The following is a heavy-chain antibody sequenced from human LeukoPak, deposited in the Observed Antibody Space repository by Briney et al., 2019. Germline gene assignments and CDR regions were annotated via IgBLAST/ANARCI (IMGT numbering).Heavy chain of an antibody. CDR3: ANSIVVVPAAPSHWGTRGY. CDR1: GFTFSSYA. Sequence: QPGGSLRLSCAASGFTFSSYAMSWVRQAPGKGLEWVSAISGSGGSTYYADSVKGRFTISRDNSKNTLYLQMNSLRAEDTAVYYCANSIVVVPAAPSHWGTRGYWGQGTLVTVSS. J-gene: IGHJ4*02. V-gene: IGHV3-23*01. CDR2: ISGSGGST. D-gene: IGHD2-2*01.